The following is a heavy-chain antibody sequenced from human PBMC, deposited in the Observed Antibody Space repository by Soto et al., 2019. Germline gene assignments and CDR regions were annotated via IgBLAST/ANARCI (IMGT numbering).Heavy chain of an antibody. CDR3: ATGGHNDGYNFYHGMDV. CDR1: GGIFTNNA. Sequence: QVQVVQSGAEVKKPGSSVKVSCKVSGGIFTNNAISWVRQAPGQGLEWLGGVIPLFDTAYYAQILRGRLRISADGATTTAYMELSGLTSADTAVYFCATGGHNDGYNFYHGMDVWGQGNTVTV. V-gene: IGHV1-69*01. J-gene: IGHJ6*02. D-gene: IGHD3-16*01. CDR2: VIPLFDTA.